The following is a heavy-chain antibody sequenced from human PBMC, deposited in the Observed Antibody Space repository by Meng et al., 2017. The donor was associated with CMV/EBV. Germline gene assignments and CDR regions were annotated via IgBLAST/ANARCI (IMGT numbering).Heavy chain of an antibody. CDR1: GGSISSSSYY. J-gene: IGHJ4*02. CDR2: IYYSGST. CDR3: ARDPSLRWIDY. D-gene: IGHD4-23*01. V-gene: IGHV4-39*07. Sequence: QLPLPDAGPGLVTASYTRSLNCTVSGGSISSSSYYWGWIRQPPGKGLEWIGSIYYSGSTYYNPSLKSRVTISVDTSKNQFSLKLSSVTAADTAVYYCARDPSLRWIDYWGQGTLVTVSS.